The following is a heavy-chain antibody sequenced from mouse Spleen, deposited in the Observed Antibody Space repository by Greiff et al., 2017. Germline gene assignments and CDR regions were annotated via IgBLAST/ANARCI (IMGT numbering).Heavy chain of an antibody. CDR3: AKGYYYGSSPSAWFAY. CDR1: GYTFTDYN. CDR2: INPNNGGT. Sequence: EVQLQQSGPELVKPGASVKMSCKASGYTFTDYNMHWVKQSHGKSLEWIGYINPNNGGTSYNQKFKGKATLTVNKSSSTAYMELRSLTSEDSAVYYCAKGYYYGSSPSAWFAYWGQGTLVTVSA. V-gene: IGHV1-22*01. J-gene: IGHJ3*01. D-gene: IGHD1-1*01.